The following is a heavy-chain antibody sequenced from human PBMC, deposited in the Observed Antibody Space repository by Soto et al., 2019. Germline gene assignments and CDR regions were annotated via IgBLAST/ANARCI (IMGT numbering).Heavy chain of an antibody. J-gene: IGHJ2*01. V-gene: IGHV3-11*01. CDR1: GFTFSDYY. CDR3: ARDRGHCSGGYCPGRRYFDL. CDR2: ISGSGSTI. D-gene: IGHD2-8*02. Sequence: QVQLVESGGGLVKPGGSLRLSCAASGFTFSDYYMTWIRQAPGKGLEWVSYISGSGSTIYYPDSVKGRFTISRDNAKNSLFLQMDSLRVEDTAVYHCARDRGHCSGGYCPGRRYFDLWGRGTLVTVSS.